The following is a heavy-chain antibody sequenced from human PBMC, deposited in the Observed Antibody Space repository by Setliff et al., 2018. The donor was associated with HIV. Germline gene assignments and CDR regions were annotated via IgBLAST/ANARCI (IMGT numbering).Heavy chain of an antibody. CDR1: GFTFSSYW. V-gene: IGHV3-30*03. D-gene: IGHD5-12*01. CDR2: MSNDGSNR. Sequence: GGSLRLSCAASGFTFSSYWMSWVRQAPGKGLAWVAVMSNDGSNRIYADTVKGRFTISRDNSKNTLYLQMNSLRVEDTAIYYCFLRSTITSWGRGALVTV. CDR3: FLRSTITS. J-gene: IGHJ4*02.